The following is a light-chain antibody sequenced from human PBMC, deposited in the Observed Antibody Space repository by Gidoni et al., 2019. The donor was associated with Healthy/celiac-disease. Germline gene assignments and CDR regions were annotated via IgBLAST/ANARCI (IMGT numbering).Light chain of an antibody. CDR3: SSYTSSSTL. V-gene: IGLV2-14*01. CDR1: SSDVGGYNY. CDR2: DVS. Sequence: QSALTQPASVSGSPGQSITISCTGTSSDVGGYNYVSWYQQHPVKAPKLIIYDVSNRPSGVSNRFSGSKSGNTASLTISGLKAEDEDDYYCSSYTSSSTLFGGGTKLTVL. J-gene: IGLJ2*01.